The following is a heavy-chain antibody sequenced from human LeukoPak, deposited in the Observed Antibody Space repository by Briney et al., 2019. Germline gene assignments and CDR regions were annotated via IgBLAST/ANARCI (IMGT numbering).Heavy chain of an antibody. Sequence: SETLSLTCTVSGGSISSYYWSWIRQPPGKGLEWIGYIYYSGSTYYSGSTHYKLSLKSRATISVDTSKNQFSLKLSSVTAADTAVYYCARESNYHGSGTGWFDPWGQGTLVTVSS. CDR2: IYYSGSTYYSGST. V-gene: IGHV4-59*12. D-gene: IGHD3-10*01. CDR1: GGSISSYY. J-gene: IGHJ5*02. CDR3: ARESNYHGSGTGWFDP.